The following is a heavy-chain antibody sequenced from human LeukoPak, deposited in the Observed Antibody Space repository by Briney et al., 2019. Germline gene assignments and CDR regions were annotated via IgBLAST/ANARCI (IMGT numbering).Heavy chain of an antibody. V-gene: IGHV1-2*02. CDR1: GYTFTGYY. CDR2: INPNSGGT. Sequence: ASVKVSCKASGYTFTGYYMHWVRQAPGQGLEWMGWINPNSGGTNYAQKFQGRVTMTRDTSISTAYMGLSRLRSDDTAVYYCARDTLDYGGNPYYFDYWGQGTLVTVSS. J-gene: IGHJ4*02. CDR3: ARDTLDYGGNPYYFDY. D-gene: IGHD4-23*01.